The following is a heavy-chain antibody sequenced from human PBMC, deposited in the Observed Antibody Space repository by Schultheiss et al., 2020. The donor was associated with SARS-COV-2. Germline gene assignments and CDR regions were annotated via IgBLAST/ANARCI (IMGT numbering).Heavy chain of an antibody. J-gene: IGHJ3*02. CDR3: ARDLSITMVRGDI. CDR2: ISSSGSTI. Sequence: GGSLRLSCAASGFTFSDYYMSWIRQAPGKGLEWVSYISSSGSTIYYADSVKGRFTISRDNAKNSLYLQMNSLRAEDTALYYCARDLSITMVRGDIWGQGTMVTVSS. CDR1: GFTFSDYY. V-gene: IGHV3-11*01. D-gene: IGHD3-10*01.